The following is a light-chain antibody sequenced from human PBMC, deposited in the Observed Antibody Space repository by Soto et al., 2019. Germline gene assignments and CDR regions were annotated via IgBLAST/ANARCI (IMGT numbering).Light chain of an antibody. CDR1: QTVTSNY. Sequence: EIVLTQSPGTLSLSPGERATLSCGASQTVTSNYLAWYQQKSGQAPRLLISGASTRATGIPDMFSGSGSGTDFTLTISILEPEDFAVYYCQQYVTSTWTFGQGTKVEI. V-gene: IGKV3-20*01. CDR3: QQYVTSTWT. J-gene: IGKJ1*01. CDR2: GAS.